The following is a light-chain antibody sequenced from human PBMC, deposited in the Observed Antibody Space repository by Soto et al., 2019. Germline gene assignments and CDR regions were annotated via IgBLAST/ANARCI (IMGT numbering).Light chain of an antibody. CDR3: CSYAGSNYV. Sequence: QSLLTQPASVSVSPGQSITISCTGTSSDVGSYNLVSWYQQHPGKAPKLMIYEGSKRPSGVSNRFSGSKSGNTASLTISGLQAEEEADYYCCSYAGSNYVFGTGTKVTVL. J-gene: IGLJ1*01. CDR2: EGS. V-gene: IGLV2-23*01. CDR1: SSDVGSYNL.